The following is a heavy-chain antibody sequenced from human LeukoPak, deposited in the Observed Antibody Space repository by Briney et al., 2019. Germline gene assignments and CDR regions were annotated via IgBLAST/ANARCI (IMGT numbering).Heavy chain of an antibody. V-gene: IGHV3-21*04. CDR3: ARESGHTYDYCDY. D-gene: IGHD5-18*01. CDR2: ISSSSSYI. J-gene: IGHJ4*01. Sequence: GGSLRLSCAASGFTFSSYSMNWVRQAPGKGLEWVSSISSSSSYIYYADSVKGRFTISRVNSKNTLYLQINSLRAEDTAVYYCARESGHTYDYCDYWGHGTLVTVSS. CDR1: GFTFSSYS.